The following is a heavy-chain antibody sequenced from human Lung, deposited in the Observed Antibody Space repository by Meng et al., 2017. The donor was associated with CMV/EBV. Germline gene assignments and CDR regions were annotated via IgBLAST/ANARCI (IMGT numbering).Heavy chain of an antibody. Sequence: QALWGQSGGGVKKPGASVKVSCKASGYTFTNYGSAWVRQAPGQGLEWMGWINAYNCDTNSAQTLQGRVTMTTDTSTSTAYVELRSLRSDDTAVYYCARVEVGITSGDYWGQGTLVTVSS. CDR1: GYTFTNYG. CDR2: INAYNCDT. CDR3: ARVEVGITSGDY. J-gene: IGHJ4*02. D-gene: IGHD1-26*01. V-gene: IGHV1-18*01.